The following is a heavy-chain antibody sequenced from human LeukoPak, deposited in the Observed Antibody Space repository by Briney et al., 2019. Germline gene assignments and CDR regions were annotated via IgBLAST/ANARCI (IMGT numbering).Heavy chain of an antibody. CDR1: GFSLSSYE. J-gene: IGHJ3*01. CDR3: ARDRYGSNGDAVDV. CDR2: IRHSGDNM. Sequence: PGGSLRLSCAAFGFSLSSYEMSWVRQAPGKGLEWVSYIRHSGDNMRYADSVRGRFTVSRDNAKNSMYLQMNSLRVEDTAVYYCARDRYGSNGDAVDVWGQGTMVTVSS. D-gene: IGHD1-14*01. V-gene: IGHV3-48*03.